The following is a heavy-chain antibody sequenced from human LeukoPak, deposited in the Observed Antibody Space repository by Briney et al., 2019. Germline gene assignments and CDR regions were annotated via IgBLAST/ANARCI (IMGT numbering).Heavy chain of an antibody. CDR1: GFTFSNYA. CDR2: STRTGT. V-gene: IGHV3-23*01. D-gene: IGHD4-17*01. CDR3: AKDFMTTVTPFDC. Sequence: GGSLRLSCAASGFTFSNYAMSWVRQAPGKGLEWVSTSTRTGTYYADSVKGRFTISRDNSKNTLCLQMNSLRAEDTALYYCAKDFMTTVTPFDCWGPGTLVTVSS. J-gene: IGHJ4*02.